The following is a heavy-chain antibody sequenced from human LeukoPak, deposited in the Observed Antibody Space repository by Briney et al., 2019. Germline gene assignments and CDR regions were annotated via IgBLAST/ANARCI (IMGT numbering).Heavy chain of an antibody. J-gene: IGHJ4*02. CDR3: ASRKLGNDY. CDR2: IYHTGST. D-gene: IGHD7-27*01. CDR1: GGSGSDYY. V-gene: IGHV4-59*02. Sequence: SETLSLTCTISGGSGSDYYWSWIRQCPGKGLEWIGYIYHTGSTSYSPSLKSRVTISADTSQNQFSLKLSSVTAADTAVYYCASRKLGNDYWGQGTLVTVSS.